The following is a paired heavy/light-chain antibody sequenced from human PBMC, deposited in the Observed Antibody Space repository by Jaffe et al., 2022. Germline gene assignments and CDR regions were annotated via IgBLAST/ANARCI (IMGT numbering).Heavy chain of an antibody. CDR1: GGSISSGSYY. D-gene: IGHD3-22*01. CDR2: IYTSGST. J-gene: IGHJ4*02. V-gene: IGHV4-61*02. CDR3: ARETAADYYDSSGYYYAEGFFDY. Sequence: QVQLQESGPGLVKPSQTLSLTCTVSGGSISSGSYYWSWIRQPAGKGLEWIGRIYTSGSTNYNPSLKSRVTISVDTSKNQFSLKLSSVTAADTAVYYCARETAADYYDSSGYYYAEGFFDYWGQGTLVTVSS.
Light chain of an antibody. Sequence: EIVLTQSPGTLSLSPGERATLSCRASQSVSSSYLAWYQQKPGQAPRLLIYGASSRATGIPDRFSGSGSGTDFTLTISRLEPEDFAVYYCQQYGSSPRGTFGQGTKLEIK. CDR2: GAS. CDR1: QSVSSSY. CDR3: QQYGSSPRGT. J-gene: IGKJ2*01. V-gene: IGKV3-20*01.